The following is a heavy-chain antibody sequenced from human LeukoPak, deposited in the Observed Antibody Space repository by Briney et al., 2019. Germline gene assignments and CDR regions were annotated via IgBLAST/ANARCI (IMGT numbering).Heavy chain of an antibody. J-gene: IGHJ4*02. V-gene: IGHV3-11*01. CDR3: ARESTDPYYYDSSGSVDY. CDR2: ISSSGSTI. Sequence: GGSLRLSCAASGFTFSDYYMSWIRQAPGKGLEWVSYISSSGSTIYYADSVKGRFTISRDNAKNSLYLQMNSLRAEGTAVYYCARESTDPYYYDSSGSVDYWGQGTLVTVSS. D-gene: IGHD3-22*01. CDR1: GFTFSDYY.